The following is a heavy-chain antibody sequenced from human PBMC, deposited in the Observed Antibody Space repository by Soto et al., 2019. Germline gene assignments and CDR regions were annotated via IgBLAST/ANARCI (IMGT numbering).Heavy chain of an antibody. CDR2: ISTSGFTT. V-gene: IGHV3-23*01. CDR1: GFTFSNYT. D-gene: IGHD2-15*01. CDR3: AKGSGYCLAGTCYRYFDY. J-gene: IGHJ4*02. Sequence: DVQLLESGAGLVQPGGSLRLSCAASGFTFSNYTMAWVRQAPGRGLEWVSIISTSGFTTFYADSVKGRFTISRDKSKDPGFLQMNSLRAADTAVYYCAKGSGYCLAGTCYRYFDYWGQGNLVTVSS.